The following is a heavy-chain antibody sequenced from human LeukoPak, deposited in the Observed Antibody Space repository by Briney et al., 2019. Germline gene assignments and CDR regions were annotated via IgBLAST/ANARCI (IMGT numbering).Heavy chain of an antibody. J-gene: IGHJ4*02. CDR1: GFTFSNYA. D-gene: IGHD5-24*01. CDR2: ISGNGGAT. V-gene: IGHV3-23*01. Sequence: RGSLRLSCAASGFTFSNYAMSWVRQAPGKGLEWVSAISGNGGATYYADSVKGRFAISRDNSKNTLYLQMNSLRAEDTAVYYCAKDAVGRDGYTADYWGQGTLVTVSS. CDR3: AKDAVGRDGYTADY.